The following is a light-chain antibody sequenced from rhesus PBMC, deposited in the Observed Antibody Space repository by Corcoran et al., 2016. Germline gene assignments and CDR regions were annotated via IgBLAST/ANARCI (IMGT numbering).Light chain of an antibody. V-gene: IGLV2-32*02. CDR1: SSDIGGYNY. Sequence: QAALTQPRSVSGSPGQSVTISCTGTSSDIGGYNYVSWYQHYPGTAPKLMIYEVSKRPSGVSDRFSGSKSGNTASLTISGLQAEDETDYYCSSYAGSNIYIFGGGTRLTVL. J-gene: IGLJ1*01. CDR3: SSYAGSNIYI. CDR2: EVS.